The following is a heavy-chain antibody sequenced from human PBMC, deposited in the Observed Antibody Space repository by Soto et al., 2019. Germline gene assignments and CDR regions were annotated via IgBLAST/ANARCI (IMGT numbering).Heavy chain of an antibody. J-gene: IGHJ5*02. Sequence: SVKVSCKASGGTFSSYAISWVRQAPGQGLEWMGGIIPIFGTANYAQKFQGRVTITADESTSTAYMELSSLRSEDTAVYYCAREPGTTSWFDPWGQRTLVTVSS. CDR2: IIPIFGTA. D-gene: IGHD1-7*01. V-gene: IGHV1-69*13. CDR1: GGTFSSYA. CDR3: AREPGTTSWFDP.